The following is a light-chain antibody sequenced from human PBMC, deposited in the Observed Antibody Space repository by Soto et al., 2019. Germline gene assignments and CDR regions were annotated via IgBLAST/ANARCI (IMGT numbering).Light chain of an antibody. Sequence: SVLTRPPSVSGAPGQRVTISCTGRSSNIGAGYDVHWYQQLPGTAPKLLIYGNSNRPSGVPDRFSGPKSGTSASLAITGLQAEDEADYYCQSYDSSLSAGYVFGTGTKVTVL. J-gene: IGLJ1*01. CDR1: SSNIGAGYD. V-gene: IGLV1-40*01. CDR2: GNS. CDR3: QSYDSSLSAGYV.